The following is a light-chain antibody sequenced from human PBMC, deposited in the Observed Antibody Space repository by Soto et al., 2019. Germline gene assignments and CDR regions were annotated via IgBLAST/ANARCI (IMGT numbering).Light chain of an antibody. Sequence: QSALTQPASVSGSPGQSITISCTGTSGDVGTYNLVSWYQHHPGKAPKLMIYEGDKRPSGVSNRFSGSKSGTSATLGITGLQTGDEADYYCGTWDSSLSTVVFGGGTKVTVL. V-gene: IGLV2-14*02. J-gene: IGLJ2*01. CDR1: SGDVGTYNL. CDR3: GTWDSSLSTVV. CDR2: EGD.